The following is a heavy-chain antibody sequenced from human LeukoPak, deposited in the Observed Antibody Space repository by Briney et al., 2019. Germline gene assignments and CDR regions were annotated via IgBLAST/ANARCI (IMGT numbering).Heavy chain of an antibody. J-gene: IGHJ4*02. D-gene: IGHD2-2*01. Sequence: ASVKASCKASGYTFTSYGISWVRQAPGQGLEWMGWISAYNGNTNYAQKLQGRVTMTTDTSTSTAYMELRSLRSDDTAVYYCARGIVVVPAAPPGVYYFDYWGQGTLVTVSS. CDR1: GYTFTSYG. CDR2: ISAYNGNT. CDR3: ARGIVVVPAAPPGVYYFDY. V-gene: IGHV1-18*04.